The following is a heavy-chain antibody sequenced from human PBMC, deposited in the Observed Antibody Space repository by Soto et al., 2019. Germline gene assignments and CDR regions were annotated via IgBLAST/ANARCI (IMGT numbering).Heavy chain of an antibody. CDR1: GFTFSSYW. CDR3: ARDLSAIVLVPAAPLAV. D-gene: IGHD2-2*01. J-gene: IGHJ6*02. V-gene: IGHV3-74*01. CDR2: INSDGSST. Sequence: HPGGSLRLSCAASGFTFSSYWMHWVRQAPGKGLVWVSRINSDGSSTSYADSVKGRFTISRDNAKNTLYLQMNSLRAEDTAVYYCARDLSAIVLVPAAPLAVWGQGTTVTVSS.